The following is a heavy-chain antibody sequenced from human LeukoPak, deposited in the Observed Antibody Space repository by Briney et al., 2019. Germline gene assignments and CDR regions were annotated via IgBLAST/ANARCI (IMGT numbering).Heavy chain of an antibody. V-gene: IGHV1-2*02. D-gene: IGHD3-10*01. CDR3: ARDLSYSSGSYIPYYYYYMDV. Sequence: AASVKVSCKASGYTFTGYYMHWVRQAPGQGLEWMGWINPNSGGTNYAQKFQGRVTMTRDTSISTAYMELSRLRSDDTAVYYCARDLSYSSGSYIPYYYYYMDVWGKGTTVTISS. J-gene: IGHJ6*03. CDR1: GYTFTGYY. CDR2: INPNSGGT.